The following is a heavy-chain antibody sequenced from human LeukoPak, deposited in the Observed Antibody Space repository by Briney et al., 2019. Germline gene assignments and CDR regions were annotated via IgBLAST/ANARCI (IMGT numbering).Heavy chain of an antibody. Sequence: GGSLRPSCAASGFTFSSYSMNWVRQAPGKGLEWVSSISSSSSYIYYADSVKGRFTISRDNAKNSLYLQMNSLRAEDTAVYYCARDSSSGWYSFDYWGQGTLVTVSS. CDR2: ISSSSSYI. CDR1: GFTFSSYS. J-gene: IGHJ4*02. CDR3: ARDSSSGWYSFDY. D-gene: IGHD6-19*01. V-gene: IGHV3-21*01.